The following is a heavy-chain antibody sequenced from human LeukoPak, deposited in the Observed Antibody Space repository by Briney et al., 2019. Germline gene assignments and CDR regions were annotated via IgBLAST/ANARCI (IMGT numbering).Heavy chain of an antibody. CDR3: ASLHAFDI. Sequence: SVKVSCKASGGTFSSYAISWVRQAPGQGLEWMGRIIPILGIANYAQKFQGRVTITADKSTSTAYMELNSLRAEDTAVYYCASLHAFDIWGQGTMVTVSS. CDR1: GGTFSSYA. CDR2: IIPILGIA. J-gene: IGHJ3*02. V-gene: IGHV1-69*04.